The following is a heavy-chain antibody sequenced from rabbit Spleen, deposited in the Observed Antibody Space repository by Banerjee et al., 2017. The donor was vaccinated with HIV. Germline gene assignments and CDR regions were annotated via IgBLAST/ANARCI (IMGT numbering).Heavy chain of an antibody. V-gene: IGHV1S40*01. CDR3: ARDTSSSFSSYGMDL. J-gene: IGHJ6*01. Sequence: QSLEESGGDLVKPGASLTLTCKASGFDFSSSYYMCWVRQAPEKGLELIACIDTSSVHTADATWAKGRFTISKTSSTTVTLQMTRLTAADTATYFCARDTSSSFSSYGMDLWGPGTLVTVS. CDR2: IDTSSVHT. CDR1: GFDFSSSYY. D-gene: IGHD1-1*01.